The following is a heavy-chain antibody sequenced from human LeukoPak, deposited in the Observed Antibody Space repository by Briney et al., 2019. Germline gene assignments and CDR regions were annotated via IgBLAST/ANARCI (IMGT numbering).Heavy chain of an antibody. CDR3: ARVAQLGNPPGY. V-gene: IGHV1-2*02. CDR1: GYTFTGYF. J-gene: IGHJ4*02. D-gene: IGHD5-18*01. Sequence: ASVKVSCKASGYTFTGYFLHWVRQAPGQGLEWMGWINPNSGGTNFAQKFQGRVSMTRDTSISTAYMELSSLRSDETAVYYCARVAQLGNPPGYWGQGTLVTVSS. CDR2: INPNSGGT.